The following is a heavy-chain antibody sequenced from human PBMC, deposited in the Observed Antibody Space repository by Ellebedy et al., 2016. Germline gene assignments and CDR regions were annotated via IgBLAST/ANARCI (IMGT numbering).Heavy chain of an antibody. V-gene: IGHV1-46*01. Sequence: ASVKVSCKASGYTFTSYYIHWVRQAPGQGLEWMGIINPNGGYTSSAQKFQGRVTMTSDTSTSTVYTELSSLTSEDTAVYYCARGGGAATPFEYWGQGTLVTVSS. J-gene: IGHJ4*02. D-gene: IGHD3-16*01. CDR3: ARGGGAATPFEY. CDR1: GYTFTSYY. CDR2: INPNGGYT.